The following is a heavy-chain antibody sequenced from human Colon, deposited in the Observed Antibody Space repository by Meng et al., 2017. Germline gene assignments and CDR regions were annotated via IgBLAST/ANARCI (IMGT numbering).Heavy chain of an antibody. V-gene: IGHV5-51*01. CDR1: GYIFTNYW. CDR3: ARGYYYDKSGYSFDH. CDR2: IYPGDSGI. J-gene: IGHJ4*02. Sequence: GGSLRLSCQGSGYIFTNYWVAWVRQMPGKGLEWMGIIYPGDSGIRYSPSFQGQVSISADKSISTAHLQWSSLKASDTAVYYCARGYYYDKSGYSFDHWGQGTLVTVSS. D-gene: IGHD3-22*01.